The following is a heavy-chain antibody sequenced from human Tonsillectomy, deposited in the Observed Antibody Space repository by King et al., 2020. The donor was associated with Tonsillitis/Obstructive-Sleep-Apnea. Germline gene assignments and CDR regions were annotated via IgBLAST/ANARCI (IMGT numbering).Heavy chain of an antibody. CDR2: VSGSGTST. Sequence: VQLVESGGGLVQPGGSLRLSCGVSGFTFSSYAMSWVRQPPGEGLEWVSGVSGSGTSTYYADSVKGRFTISRDNSKNTLYLQMSSLRAEDTAVYYCAKVDRTTTVVTRGNPTYDALDIWGQGTMVTVSS. CDR1: GFTFSSYA. V-gene: IGHV3-23*04. D-gene: IGHD4-23*01. CDR3: AKVDRTTTVVTRGNPTYDALDI. J-gene: IGHJ3*02.